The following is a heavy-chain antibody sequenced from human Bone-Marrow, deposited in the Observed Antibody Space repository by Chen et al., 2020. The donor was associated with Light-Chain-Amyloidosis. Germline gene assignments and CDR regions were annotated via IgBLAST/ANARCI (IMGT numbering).Heavy chain of an antibody. CDR1: GSIFSTYG. J-gene: IGHJ4*02. CDR3: ATLGIVGAFLDH. CDR2: IWHDGSNE. Sequence: QVQLVESGGGVVQPGRSLRLSCAASGSIFSTYGMHWVRQAPGKGLEWLADIWHDGSNERYADSVKGRFTISRDNSKNTLSLELNSLRVEDTAVYYCATLGIVGAFLDHWGQGTLVTVSS. V-gene: IGHV3-33*01. D-gene: IGHD1-26*01.